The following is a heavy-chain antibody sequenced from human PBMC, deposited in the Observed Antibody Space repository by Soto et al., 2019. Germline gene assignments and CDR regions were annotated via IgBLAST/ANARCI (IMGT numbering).Heavy chain of an antibody. CDR1: GYTFTSYA. Sequence: QVPLVQSGAEVKKPGASVKVSCKASGYTFTSYAMHWVRQAPGQRLEWMGWINAGNGNTKYSQKFQGRVTITRDTSASPAYMELSSLRSEDTAVYYCARGGSLYGYFDLWGRGTLVTVSS. CDR2: INAGNGNT. D-gene: IGHD1-26*01. V-gene: IGHV1-3*01. J-gene: IGHJ2*01. CDR3: ARGGSLYGYFDL.